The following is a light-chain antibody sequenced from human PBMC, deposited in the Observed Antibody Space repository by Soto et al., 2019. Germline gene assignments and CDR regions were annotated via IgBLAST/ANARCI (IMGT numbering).Light chain of an antibody. CDR2: EVS. V-gene: IGLV2-14*01. CDR3: GSYTRRSYV. J-gene: IGLJ1*01. Sequence: QSVLTQPASVSGSPGQSITISCTGTSSDVGGYNYVSWYQQHPGKAAKLMIYEVSNRPSGASNRFSGPKDGHRASQTSLGLQTDTEPSYYCGSYTRRSYVFGPGTKFCVL. CDR1: SSDVGGYNY.